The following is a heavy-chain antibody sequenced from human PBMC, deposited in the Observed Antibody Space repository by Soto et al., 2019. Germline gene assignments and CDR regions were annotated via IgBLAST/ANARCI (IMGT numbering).Heavy chain of an antibody. J-gene: IGHJ5*01. CDR3: AKDRRAGGNSAFYFDF. Sequence: GGSLRLSCAASGFKFSSYAMSWVRQAPGKGLEWVSLISATGGGTYYTDSVKGRFTISRDNSDNTLYLQVHSLRAEDTAVYYCAKDRRAGGNSAFYFDFWGQGAQVTVSS. CDR1: GFKFSSYA. D-gene: IGHD3-16*01. CDR2: ISATGGGT. V-gene: IGHV3-23*01.